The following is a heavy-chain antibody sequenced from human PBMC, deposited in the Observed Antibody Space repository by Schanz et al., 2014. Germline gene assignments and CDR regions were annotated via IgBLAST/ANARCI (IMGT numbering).Heavy chain of an antibody. CDR2: ISDRGDGT. J-gene: IGHJ4*02. CDR1: GFTFSSFS. D-gene: IGHD6-19*01. Sequence: EVQVVESGGDLVQPGGSLRLSCAASGFTFSSFSMNWVRQAPGKGLEWVSGISDRGDGTNYGDSVRGRFTISRDNSRNTVYLQMNNVGVDDTATYYCVKTDAGWRFDYWGQGTLVIVSS. V-gene: IGHV3-23*04. CDR3: VKTDAGWRFDY.